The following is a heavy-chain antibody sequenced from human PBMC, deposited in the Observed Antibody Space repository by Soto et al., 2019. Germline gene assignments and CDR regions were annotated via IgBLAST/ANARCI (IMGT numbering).Heavy chain of an antibody. V-gene: IGHV1-8*01. J-gene: IGHJ6*02. CDR3: ARRGYSSSWYAYYYYGMDV. CDR1: GYTFTSSD. Sequence: QVQLVQSGAEVKKPGASVKVSCKASGYTFTSSDINWVRQATGQGLEWMGWMNPNSGNTGYAQKFQGRVTMTRNTSMSTAYMELSSLRSEDPAVYYGARRGYSSSWYAYYYYGMDVWGQGTTVTVSS. CDR2: MNPNSGNT. D-gene: IGHD6-13*01.